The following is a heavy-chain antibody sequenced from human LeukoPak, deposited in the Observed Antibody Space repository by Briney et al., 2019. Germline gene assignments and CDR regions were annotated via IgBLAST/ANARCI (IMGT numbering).Heavy chain of an antibody. CDR3: ARATAGTGYDFDY. Sequence: SETLSLTCTVSGCSIRSYYWSWIRQPPGKGLEWLGYIHYSGSTNYNPSLKSRVTIAVDPSTKQFCLKLSAVTAADTALYYCARATAGTGYDFDYWGQGTLVTVSS. CDR2: IHYSGST. CDR1: GCSIRSYY. J-gene: IGHJ4*02. D-gene: IGHD6-13*01. V-gene: IGHV4-59*01.